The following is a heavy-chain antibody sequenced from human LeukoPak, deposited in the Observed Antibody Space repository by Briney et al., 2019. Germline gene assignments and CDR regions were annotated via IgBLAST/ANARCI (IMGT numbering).Heavy chain of an antibody. CDR3: AKDWANCGGDCYSEVDY. D-gene: IGHD2-21*02. CDR2: ISGSGDST. V-gene: IGHV3-23*01. Sequence: GGSLRLSCAASGFTFSSYAMSWVRQAPGKGLEWVSAISGSGDSTYYGDSVKGRLTISRDNSKNTLYLQMNSLRAEDTAVYYCAKDWANCGGDCYSEVDYWGQGTLVTVSS. CDR1: GFTFSSYA. J-gene: IGHJ4*02.